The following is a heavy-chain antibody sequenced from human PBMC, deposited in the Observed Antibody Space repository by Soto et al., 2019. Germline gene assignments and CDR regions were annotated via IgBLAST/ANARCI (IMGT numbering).Heavy chain of an antibody. CDR1: GGSISSSSYY. D-gene: IGHD1-26*01. J-gene: IGHJ5*02. V-gene: IGHV4-39*01. CDR2: IYYSGST. CDR3: ARWERKAGWFDP. Sequence: QLQLQESGPGLVKPSETLSLTCTVSGGSISSSSYYWGWIRQPPGKGLEWIGSIYYSGSTYYNPSLKSRVTISVDTSKNQFSLKLSSVTAADTAVYYCARWERKAGWFDPWGQGTLVTVSS.